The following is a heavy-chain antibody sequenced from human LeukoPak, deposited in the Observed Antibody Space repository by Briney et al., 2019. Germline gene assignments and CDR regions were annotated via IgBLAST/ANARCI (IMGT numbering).Heavy chain of an antibody. D-gene: IGHD3-3*01. CDR2: ISAYNGNT. CDR1: GYTFTSYG. V-gene: IGHV1-18*01. Sequence: ASVKVSCKASGYTFTSYGISWVRQAPGQGLEWMGWISAYNGNTNYAQKLQGRVTMTTDTSTSTAYMELRSLRSDDTAVYYCARDGPFLECLLVYYYYHGMDVWGQGTTVTVSS. CDR3: ARDGPFLECLLVYYYYHGMDV. J-gene: IGHJ6*02.